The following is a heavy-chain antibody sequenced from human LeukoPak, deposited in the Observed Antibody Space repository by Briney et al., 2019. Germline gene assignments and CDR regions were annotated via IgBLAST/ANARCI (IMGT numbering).Heavy chain of an antibody. D-gene: IGHD3-22*01. Sequence: GASVKVSCKASGYTFTGYYIHWVRQAPGQGLEWMGWINPNSGGTKYAQNFQGRVTMTRDTSISTVYMDLSGLRSDDTAVYFCARVLPDGYFPFDYWGQGTLVTVSS. CDR3: ARVLPDGYFPFDY. CDR1: GYTFTGYY. J-gene: IGHJ4*02. CDR2: INPNSGGT. V-gene: IGHV1-2*02.